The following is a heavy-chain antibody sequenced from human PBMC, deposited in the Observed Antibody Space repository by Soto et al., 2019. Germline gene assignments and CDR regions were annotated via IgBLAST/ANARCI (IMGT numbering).Heavy chain of an antibody. V-gene: IGHV5-51*01. CDR3: ARHMTDYYDSSGYYPYYYYGMDV. Sequence: KGLEWMGIIYPGDSDTRYSPSFQGQVTISADKSISTAYLQWSSLKASDTAMYYCARHMTDYYDSSGYYPYYYYGMDVWGQGTTVTVSS. D-gene: IGHD3-22*01. CDR2: IYPGDSDT. J-gene: IGHJ6*02.